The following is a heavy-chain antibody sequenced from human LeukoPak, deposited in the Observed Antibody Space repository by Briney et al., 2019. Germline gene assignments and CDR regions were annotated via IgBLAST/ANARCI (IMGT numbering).Heavy chain of an antibody. V-gene: IGHV3-30*01. Sequence: GGSLRLSCAASGFTFSSYAMHWVRQAPGKGLEWVAVISYDGSNKYYADSVKGRFTISRDNSKNTLYLQMNSLRAEDTAVYYCARVGLSGSFPYYFYYGMDVWGQGTTVTVSS. CDR2: ISYDGSNK. D-gene: IGHD1-26*01. CDR1: GFTFSSYA. CDR3: ARVGLSGSFPYYFYYGMDV. J-gene: IGHJ6*02.